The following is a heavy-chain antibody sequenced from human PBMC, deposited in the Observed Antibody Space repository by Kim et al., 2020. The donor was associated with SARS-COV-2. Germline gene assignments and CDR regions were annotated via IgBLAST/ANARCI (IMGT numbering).Heavy chain of an antibody. Sequence: ASVKVSCKASGYTFTGYYMHWVRQAPGQGLEWMGWINPNSGGTNYAQKFQGRVTMTRDTSISTAYMELSRLRSDDTAVYYCARDLMITFGGVIVKSDAFDIWGQGTMVTVSS. CDR1: GYTFTGYY. CDR3: ARDLMITFGGVIVKSDAFDI. CDR2: INPNSGGT. D-gene: IGHD3-16*02. J-gene: IGHJ3*02. V-gene: IGHV1-2*02.